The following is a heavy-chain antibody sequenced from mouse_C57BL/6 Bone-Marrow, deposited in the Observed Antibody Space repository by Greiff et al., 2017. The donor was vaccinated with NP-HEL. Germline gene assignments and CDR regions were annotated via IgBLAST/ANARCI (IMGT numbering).Heavy chain of an antibody. CDR3: AKRVPSITTVVAVDY. Sequence: QVQLQQSGAELARPGASVKLSCKASGYTFTSYGISWVKQRTGQGLEWIGEIYPRNGNTYYNEKFKGKATLTADKSSSTAYMELRSLTSEDSAVYFCAKRVPSITTVVAVDYWGQGTTLTVSS. D-gene: IGHD1-1*01. V-gene: IGHV1-81*01. CDR1: GYTFTSYG. CDR2: IYPRNGNT. J-gene: IGHJ2*01.